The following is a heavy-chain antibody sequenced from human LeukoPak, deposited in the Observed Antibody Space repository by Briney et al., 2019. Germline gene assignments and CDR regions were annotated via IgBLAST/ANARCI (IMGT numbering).Heavy chain of an antibody. J-gene: IGHJ4*02. D-gene: IGHD2-15*01. CDR2: ISAYNGNT. V-gene: IGHV1-18*01. CDR1: GYTFTSYG. CDR3: ARDRTYCRGGSCYPDYFDY. Sequence: ASVKVSCKASGYTFTSYGISWVRQAPGQGLEWMGWISAYNGNTNYAQKLQGRVTMTTDTSTSTAYMELRSLRSDDTAVYYCARDRTYCRGGSCYPDYFDYWGQGTLVTVSS.